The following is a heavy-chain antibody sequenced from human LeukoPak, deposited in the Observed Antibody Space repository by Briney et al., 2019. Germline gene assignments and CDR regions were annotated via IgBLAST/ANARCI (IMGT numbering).Heavy chain of an antibody. J-gene: IGHJ4*02. CDR2: ISFDGANK. Sequence: GGSLRLSCATSGFTFSMSSMHWVRLAPGKGLEWLAGISFDGANKFSGDSVKGRFSVSRDNSKNTLYLQMNSLGLDDTAVYFCARGRAGIAAAGFDYWGQGTLVTVSS. V-gene: IGHV3-30*04. CDR3: ARGRAGIAAAGFDY. D-gene: IGHD6-13*01. CDR1: GFTFSMSS.